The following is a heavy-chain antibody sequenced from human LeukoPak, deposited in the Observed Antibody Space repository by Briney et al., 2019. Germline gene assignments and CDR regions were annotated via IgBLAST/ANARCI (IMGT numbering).Heavy chain of an antibody. D-gene: IGHD1-26*01. Sequence: PSETLSLTCTVSNGYISNSNFYWGWIRQPPGKGLEWIGYVDHTGSTKFNPSLNGRVSISRDTSNNFFSLRLRSVTAADTAVYSCAREGSRRLYMDVWGKGTTVTVSS. CDR3: AREGSRRLYMDV. CDR1: NGYISNSNFY. V-gene: IGHV4-61*03. J-gene: IGHJ6*03. CDR2: VDHTGST.